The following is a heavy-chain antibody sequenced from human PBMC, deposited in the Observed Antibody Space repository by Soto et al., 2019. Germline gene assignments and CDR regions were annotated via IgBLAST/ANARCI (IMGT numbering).Heavy chain of an antibody. J-gene: IGHJ4*02. V-gene: IGHV1-2*02. CDR3: MRGGWGDSPIDY. Sequence: QVQLEQSGTEVKKVGASVKVSCKTSGYTFSAFYVHWARLAPGRGFEWLGWINPSNEITTFSQSFQGRVTMTRDTSTNTVHMELNSLTFDGTAVYYCMRGGWGDSPIDYWGQGTQVIVSS. CDR1: GYTFSAFY. CDR2: INPSNEIT. D-gene: IGHD1-26*01.